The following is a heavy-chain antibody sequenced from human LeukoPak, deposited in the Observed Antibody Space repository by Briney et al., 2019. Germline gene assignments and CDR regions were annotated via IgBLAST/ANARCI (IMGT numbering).Heavy chain of an antibody. V-gene: IGHV4-59*01. CDR3: ARAYYDILTGTIHYYYYMDV. D-gene: IGHD3-9*01. Sequence: SETLSLTCTVYGGSFSSYYWGWIRQPPGKGLEWIGSIYYSGSTNYNPSLKSRVTISVDTSKNQFSLRPSSVTAADTAVYYCARAYYDILTGTIHYYYYMDVWGKGITVTISS. CDR2: IYYSGST. CDR1: GGSFSSYY. J-gene: IGHJ6*03.